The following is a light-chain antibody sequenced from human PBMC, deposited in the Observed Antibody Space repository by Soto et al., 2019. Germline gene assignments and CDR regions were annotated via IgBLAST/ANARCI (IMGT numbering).Light chain of an antibody. CDR2: GAS. V-gene: IGKV3-20*01. Sequence: EIVLTQSPGTLSLSPAERATLSCRASQSVSSSYLAWYQQKPGQAPRLLISGASSRATGIPDRFSGSGSGTDFPLTISRLETDDFAVYYCQEYGSSRWTFVQGTKVVIK. CDR1: QSVSSSY. J-gene: IGKJ1*01. CDR3: QEYGSSRWT.